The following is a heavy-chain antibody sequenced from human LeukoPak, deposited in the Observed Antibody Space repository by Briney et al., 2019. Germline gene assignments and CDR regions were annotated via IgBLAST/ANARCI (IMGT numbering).Heavy chain of an antibody. CDR1: GFPFSSYS. Sequence: KPGGSLRLSRAASGFPFSSYSMNWVRQAPGKGLEWVSSISSSGTYVYYAASVKGRFTISRDNAKNSLSLQMNSLRADDAAVYYCARASSKQLAGYLPDGFDIWGQGTMVTVSS. D-gene: IGHD3-9*01. V-gene: IGHV3-21*01. J-gene: IGHJ3*02. CDR3: ARASSKQLAGYLPDGFDI. CDR2: ISSSGTYV.